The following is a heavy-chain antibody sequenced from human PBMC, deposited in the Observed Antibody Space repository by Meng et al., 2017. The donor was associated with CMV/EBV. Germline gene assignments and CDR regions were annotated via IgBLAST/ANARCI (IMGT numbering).Heavy chain of an antibody. Sequence: GESLKISCAASGFTFSSYSMNWVRQAPGKGLEWVSYISSSSTIYYADSVKGRFTISRDNAKNSLYLQMNSLRAEDTAVYYCASTRASVVPAATSSYYYYYGMDVWGQGTTVTVSS. D-gene: IGHD2-2*01. CDR1: GFTFSSYS. J-gene: IGHJ6*02. V-gene: IGHV3-48*04. CDR2: ISSSSTI. CDR3: ASTRASVVPAATSSYYYYYGMDV.